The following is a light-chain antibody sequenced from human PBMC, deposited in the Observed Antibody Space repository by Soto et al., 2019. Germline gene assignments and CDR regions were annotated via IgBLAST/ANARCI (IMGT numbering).Light chain of an antibody. V-gene: IGKV2-28*01. J-gene: IGKJ1*01. Sequence: DIVMTQSPLSLPVTPGEPASISCRSSQSILNSNGYNYLDSQLQTPGQSPQLLIYLGSNRASGVPDRFSGSGSGTDFTLKISRVEAEDVGVYYCMQALKFTWTFGQGTKVEIK. CDR2: LGS. CDR1: QSILNSNGYNY. CDR3: MQALKFTWT.